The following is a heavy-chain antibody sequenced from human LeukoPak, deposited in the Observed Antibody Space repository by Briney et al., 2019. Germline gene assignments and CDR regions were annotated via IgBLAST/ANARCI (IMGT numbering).Heavy chain of an antibody. CDR3: ARGDYSVWFGEPPDY. Sequence: GGSLRLSCAASGFTFSSYWMHWVRQAPGKGLVWVSRINSDGSSTSYADSVKGRFTISRDNAKNTLYLQMNSLRAEDTAVYFCARGDYSVWFGEPPDYWGQGTLVTVSS. CDR2: INSDGSST. D-gene: IGHD3-10*01. J-gene: IGHJ4*02. CDR1: GFTFSSYW. V-gene: IGHV3-74*01.